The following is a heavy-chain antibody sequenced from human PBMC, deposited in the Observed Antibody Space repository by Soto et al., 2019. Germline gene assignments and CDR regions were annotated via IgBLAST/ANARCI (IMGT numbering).Heavy chain of an antibody. V-gene: IGHV3-30*03. CDR3: ARGGDVLDY. Sequence: QVELVESGGGVVRPGKSLTVSCTGSGFVFGGFGMHWVRQTPGKGLEWLGMASYDGTYKYFADSVKGRFTISRDNGMNTVYLQMDNLRLEDTELYYCARGGDVLDYWGRGTLVTVSS. CDR2: ASYDGTYK. CDR1: GFVFGGFG. J-gene: IGHJ4*02. D-gene: IGHD3-16*01.